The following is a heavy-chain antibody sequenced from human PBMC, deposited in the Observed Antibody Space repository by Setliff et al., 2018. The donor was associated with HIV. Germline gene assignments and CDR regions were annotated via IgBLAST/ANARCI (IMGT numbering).Heavy chain of an antibody. CDR2: IYGSGST. V-gene: IGHV4-61*09. J-gene: IGHJ4*02. CDR3: ARGYPVSYYFDY. CDR1: GGSISSGNYY. Sequence: PSETLSLTCTVSGGSISSGNYYWSWIRQPAGKGLEWIGYIYGSGSTNYNPSLKSRVTISADTSKNQFSLKLSSVTAADTAVYYCARGYPVSYYFDYWGKGMLVTVS. D-gene: IGHD3-16*02.